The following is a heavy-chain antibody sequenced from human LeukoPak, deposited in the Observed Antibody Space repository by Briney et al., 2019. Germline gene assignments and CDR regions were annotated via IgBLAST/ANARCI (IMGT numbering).Heavy chain of an antibody. D-gene: IGHD6-19*01. J-gene: IGHJ4*02. CDR3: ARFSIAVAGTFFDY. CDR1: GYTFTSYG. CDR2: ISAYNGNT. Sequence: ASVKVSCTASGYTFTSYGISWVRQAPGQGLEWMGWISAYNGNTNYAQKLQGRVTMTTDTSTSTAYMELRSLRSDDTAVYYCARFSIAVAGTFFDYWGQGTLVTVSS. V-gene: IGHV1-18*01.